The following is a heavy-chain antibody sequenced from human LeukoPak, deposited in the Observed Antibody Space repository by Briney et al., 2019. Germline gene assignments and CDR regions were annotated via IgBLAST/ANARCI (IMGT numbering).Heavy chain of an antibody. D-gene: IGHD1-26*01. J-gene: IGHJ3*02. CDR1: GGSISSYY. Sequence: PSETLSLTCTVSGGSISSYYWNWIRQPPGKGLEWIGYIYYSGSTNYNPSLKSRVTISVDTSKNQFSLKLSSVTAADTAVYYCGRGAPLTVGASRAFDIWGQGTMVTVSS. CDR2: IYYSGST. V-gene: IGHV4-59*01. CDR3: GRGAPLTVGASRAFDI.